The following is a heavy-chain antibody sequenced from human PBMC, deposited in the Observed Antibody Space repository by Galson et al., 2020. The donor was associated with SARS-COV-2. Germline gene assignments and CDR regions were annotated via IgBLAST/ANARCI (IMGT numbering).Heavy chain of an antibody. D-gene: IGHD2-15*01. CDR3: AREGYCSGGHCEFDF. J-gene: IGHJ4*02. V-gene: IGHV4-59*01. CDR1: GGSMSKYY. Sequence: SETLSLTCSVSGGSMSKYYWSWIRQSPGKGLEWIGNIYYSGGTQYNPSLKSRVSMSVDTSENQFSLKLTSVTAADTAVYYCAREGYCSGGHCEFDFWGQGTLVTVSS. CDR2: IYYSGGT.